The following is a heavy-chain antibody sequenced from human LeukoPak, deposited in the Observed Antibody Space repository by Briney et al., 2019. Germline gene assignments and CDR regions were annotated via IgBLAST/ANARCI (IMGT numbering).Heavy chain of an antibody. Sequence: GGSLRLSCAASGFTFSSYAMSWVRQAPGKGLEWVPAISGSGGSTYYADSVKGRFTISRDNSKNTLYLQMNSLRAEDTAVYYCAKAILSGGAFDIWGQGTMVTVSS. D-gene: IGHD2-21*01. CDR2: ISGSGGST. CDR3: AKAILSGGAFDI. V-gene: IGHV3-23*01. CDR1: GFTFSSYA. J-gene: IGHJ3*02.